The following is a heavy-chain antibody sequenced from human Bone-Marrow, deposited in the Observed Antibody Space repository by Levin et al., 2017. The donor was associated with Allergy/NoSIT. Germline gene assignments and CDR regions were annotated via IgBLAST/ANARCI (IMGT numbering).Heavy chain of an antibody. Sequence: GESLKISCAASGFTFSSYAMSWVRQAPGKGLEWVSAISGSGGSTYYADSVKGRFTISRDNSKNTLYLQMNSLRAEDTAVYYCAKLQYSYYFDYWGQGTLVTVSS. CDR2: ISGSGGST. D-gene: IGHD4-11*01. V-gene: IGHV3-23*01. CDR3: AKLQYSYYFDY. CDR1: GFTFSSYA. J-gene: IGHJ4*02.